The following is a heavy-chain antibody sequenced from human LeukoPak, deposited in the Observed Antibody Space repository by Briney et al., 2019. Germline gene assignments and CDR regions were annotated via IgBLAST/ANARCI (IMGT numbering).Heavy chain of an antibody. CDR3: ARDKGYSSSWYLFDY. D-gene: IGHD6-13*01. V-gene: IGHV1-2*02. CDR2: INPNSGGT. Sequence: ASVKVSCKASGYTFTGYYMHWVRQAPGQGLEWMGWINPNSGGTNYAQKFQDRVTMTRDTSISTAYMELSRLRSDDTAVYYCARDKGYSSSWYLFDYWGQGTLVTVSS. J-gene: IGHJ4*02. CDR1: GYTFTGYY.